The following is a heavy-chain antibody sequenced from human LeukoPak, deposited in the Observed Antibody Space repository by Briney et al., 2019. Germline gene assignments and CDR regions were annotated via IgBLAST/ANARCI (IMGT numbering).Heavy chain of an antibody. CDR2: ISGSGGST. J-gene: IGHJ4*02. D-gene: IGHD7-27*01. V-gene: IGHV3-23*01. CDR3: AKLTGDLLSVGFDY. Sequence: GGSLRLSCAASGFTFTSYAMSWVGQAPGKGRSWVSAISGSGGSTYYADSVKGRFTISRDNSKNTLYLQMNSLRAEDTAVYYCAKLTGDLLSVGFDYWGQGTLVTVSS. CDR1: GFTFTSYA.